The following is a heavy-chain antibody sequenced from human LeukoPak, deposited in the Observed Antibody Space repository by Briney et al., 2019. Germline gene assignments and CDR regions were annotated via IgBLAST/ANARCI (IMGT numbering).Heavy chain of an antibody. J-gene: IGHJ6*03. CDR2: IYYSGST. CDR1: GGSISSYY. V-gene: IGHV4-59*01. Sequence: PSETLSLTCTVSGGSISSYYWSWIRQPPGKGLEWIGYIYYSGSTNYNPSLKSRVTISVDTSKNQFSLKLSSVTAADTAVYYCARTYYGSGSYPRYYYYYMDVWGKGTAVTISS. CDR3: ARTYYGSGSYPRYYYYYMDV. D-gene: IGHD3-10*01.